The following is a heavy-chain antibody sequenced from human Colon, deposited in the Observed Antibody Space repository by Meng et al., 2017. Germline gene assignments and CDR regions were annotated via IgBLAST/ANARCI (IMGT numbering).Heavy chain of an antibody. Sequence: GESLKISCATSGFTFSDSWMHWVRQVPGKGLVWVSRINRDGSSANYADSVKGRFTISRDNAKNTVFLQMNSLRGEDTAVYYCARGPTGLYSSDYWGQGTLVTVS. CDR3: ARGPTGLYSSDY. CDR1: GFTFSDSW. J-gene: IGHJ4*02. V-gene: IGHV3-74*01. CDR2: INRDGSSA. D-gene: IGHD3-22*01.